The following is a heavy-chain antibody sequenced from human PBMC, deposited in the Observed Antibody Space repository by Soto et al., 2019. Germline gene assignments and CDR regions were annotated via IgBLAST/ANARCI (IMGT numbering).Heavy chain of an antibody. CDR2: ISYDGSNK. D-gene: IGHD6-19*01. V-gene: IGHV3-30*18. Sequence: GGSLRLSCTASGFTFSSYGMHWVRQAPGKGLEWVAVISYDGSNKYYADSVKGRFTISRDNSKNTLYLQMNSLRAEDTAVYYCAKTEQWRGSTFDYWGQGTLVTVSS. J-gene: IGHJ4*02. CDR1: GFTFSSYG. CDR3: AKTEQWRGSTFDY.